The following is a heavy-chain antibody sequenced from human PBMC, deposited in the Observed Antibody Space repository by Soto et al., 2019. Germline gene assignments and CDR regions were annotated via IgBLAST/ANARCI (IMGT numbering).Heavy chain of an antibody. J-gene: IGHJ3*02. CDR1: GFTFSSYW. V-gene: IGHV3-7*01. CDR2: IKQDGSEK. CDR3: ARAEYSSGLAAFDI. Sequence: EVQLVASGGGLVQPGGSLRLSCAASGFTFSSYWMSWVRQAPGKGLEWVANIKQDGSEKYYVDSVKGRFTISRDNAKNSLYLQMNSLRAEDTAVYYCARAEYSSGLAAFDIWGQGTMVTVSS. D-gene: IGHD6-19*01.